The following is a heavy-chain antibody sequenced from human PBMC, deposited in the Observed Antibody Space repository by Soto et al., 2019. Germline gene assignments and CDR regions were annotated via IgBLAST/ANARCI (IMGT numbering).Heavy chain of an antibody. Sequence: GGSLRLSCTASGFTFGDYAMSWFRQAPGKGLEWVGFIRSKAYGGTTEYAASVKGRFTISRDDSKSIAYLQMNSLKTEDTAVYYCTRDLDIAARRRTPYYYYGMDVWGQGTTVTVSS. D-gene: IGHD6-6*01. CDR2: IRSKAYGGTT. CDR1: GFTFGDYA. V-gene: IGHV3-49*03. CDR3: TRDLDIAARRRTPYYYYGMDV. J-gene: IGHJ6*02.